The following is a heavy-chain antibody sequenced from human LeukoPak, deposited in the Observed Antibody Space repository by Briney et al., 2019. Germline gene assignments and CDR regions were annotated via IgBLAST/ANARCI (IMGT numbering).Heavy chain of an antibody. Sequence: GGSLRLSCAASGFTFDDYTMHWVRQAPGKGLEWVSLISWDGGSTYYADSVKGRFTISRDNSKNSLYLQMNSLRTEDTALYYCANSMGEHADAFDIWGQGTMVTVSS. CDR2: ISWDGGST. D-gene: IGHD2-21*01. CDR1: GFTFDDYT. J-gene: IGHJ3*02. V-gene: IGHV3-43*01. CDR3: ANSMGEHADAFDI.